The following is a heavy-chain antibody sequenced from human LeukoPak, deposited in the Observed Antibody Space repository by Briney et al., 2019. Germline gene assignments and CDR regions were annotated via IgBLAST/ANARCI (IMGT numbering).Heavy chain of an antibody. D-gene: IGHD1-26*01. Sequence: GGSLRLSCAASGFTFSGYDMNWVRQAPGKGLEWVAVIWYDGSNKYYADSVKGRFTISRDNSKNTLYLQMNSLRADDTAVNYCATENSGSYYGYFDSWGQGTLVTVSS. CDR1: GFTFSGYD. CDR3: ATENSGSYYGYFDS. CDR2: IWYDGSNK. V-gene: IGHV3-33*01. J-gene: IGHJ4*03.